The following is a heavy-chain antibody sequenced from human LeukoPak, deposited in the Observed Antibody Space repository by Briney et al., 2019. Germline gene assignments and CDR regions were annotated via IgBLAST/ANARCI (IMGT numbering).Heavy chain of an antibody. V-gene: IGHV4-59*08. CDR1: GGSISNSY. Sequence: PSETLSLTCTVSGGSISNSYWSWVRQPPGKGLEWIGHIYSSGSTTYSPSLKSRVTMSVDTSKNQSSPKLTSVTAADTAVYYCARHRSDGTYPLDYWGQGALVTVSS. D-gene: IGHD1-26*01. CDR2: IYSSGST. J-gene: IGHJ4*02. CDR3: ARHRSDGTYPLDY.